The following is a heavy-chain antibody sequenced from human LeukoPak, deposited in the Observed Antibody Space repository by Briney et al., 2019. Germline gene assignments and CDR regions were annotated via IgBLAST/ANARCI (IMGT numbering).Heavy chain of an antibody. CDR2: ISSSSSYI. D-gene: IGHD6-19*01. CDR1: GFTFSSYS. V-gene: IGHV3-21*01. Sequence: KTGGSLRLSCAASGFTFSSYSMNWVRQAPGKGLEWVSSISSSSSYIYYADSVKGRFTISRDNAKNSLYLQMNSLRAEDTAVYYCARDVSGWEVRYFDHWGQGTLATVSS. J-gene: IGHJ4*02. CDR3: ARDVSGWEVRYFDH.